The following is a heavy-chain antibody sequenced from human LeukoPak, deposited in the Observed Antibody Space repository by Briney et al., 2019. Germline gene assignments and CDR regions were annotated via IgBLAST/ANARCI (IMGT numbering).Heavy chain of an antibody. Sequence: PSETLSLTCTVSGGSISSSSYYWGWLRQPPGKGLEWIGSIFYSGSTYYNPSLKSRVTLSVDTSKNQFSLRLSSVTAADTAVYYCARRGSGSYRLFDYWGQRTLVTVSS. J-gene: IGHJ4*02. D-gene: IGHD1-26*01. CDR2: IFYSGST. CDR3: ARRGSGSYRLFDY. V-gene: IGHV4-39*01. CDR1: GGSISSSSYY.